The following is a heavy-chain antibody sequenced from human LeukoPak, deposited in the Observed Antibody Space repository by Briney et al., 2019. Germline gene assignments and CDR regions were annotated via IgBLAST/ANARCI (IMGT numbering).Heavy chain of an antibody. D-gene: IGHD3-22*01. V-gene: IGHV4-61*02. CDR3: ARVGSMIVSLDWFDP. CDR2: IYTSGST. Sequence: PSETLPLTCTVSGGSISSGSYYWSWIRQPAGKGLEWIGRIYTSGSTNYNPSLKSRVTISVDTSKNQFSLKLSSVTAADTAVYYCARVGSMIVSLDWFDPWGQGTLVTVSS. CDR1: GGSISSGSYY. J-gene: IGHJ5*02.